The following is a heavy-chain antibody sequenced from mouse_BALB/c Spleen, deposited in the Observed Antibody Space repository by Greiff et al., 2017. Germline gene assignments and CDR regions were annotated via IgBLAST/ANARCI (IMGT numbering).Heavy chain of an antibody. V-gene: IGHV5-6-3*01. CDR2: INSNGGST. CDR3: ARDQILYY. CDR1: GFTFSSYG. J-gene: IGHJ2*01. Sequence: DVMLVESGGGLVQPGGSLKPSCAASGFTFSSYGMSWVRQTPDKRLELVATINSNGGSTYYPDSVKGRFTISRDNAKNTLYLQMSSLKSEDTAMYYCARDQILYYWGQGTTLTVSS.